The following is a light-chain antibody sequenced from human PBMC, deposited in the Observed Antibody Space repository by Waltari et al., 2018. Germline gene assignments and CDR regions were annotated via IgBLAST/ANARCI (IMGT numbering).Light chain of an antibody. CDR2: DVS. V-gene: IGLV2-14*03. J-gene: IGLJ2*01. CDR3: SSYSISSTPVV. Sequence: QSALTQPASVSGSPGQSITISCTGTSSDIGYYNYVSWYQQHPGKAPKLMIHDVSNRPSGVSNRFSGAKSGNTASLTISGLQAEDEADYYCSSYSISSTPVVFGGGTKLTVL. CDR1: SSDIGYYNY.